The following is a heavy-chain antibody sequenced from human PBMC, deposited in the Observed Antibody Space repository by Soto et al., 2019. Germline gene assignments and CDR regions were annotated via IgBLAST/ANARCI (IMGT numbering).Heavy chain of an antibody. J-gene: IGHJ6*02. CDR3: ARDPNPAAAAYYYHYGMDV. CDR1: GFTFTSNP. D-gene: IGHD6-13*01. Sequence: QVQLVESGGGVVQPGRSLRLSCAASGFTFTSNPMHWVRQAPGKGLEWVAVVSYDGSNKYYADSVKGRFTISRDNSKNTLSLQMNRLRAEDTAVYYCARDPNPAAAAYYYHYGMDVWGQGTTVTVSS. V-gene: IGHV3-30-3*01. CDR2: VSYDGSNK.